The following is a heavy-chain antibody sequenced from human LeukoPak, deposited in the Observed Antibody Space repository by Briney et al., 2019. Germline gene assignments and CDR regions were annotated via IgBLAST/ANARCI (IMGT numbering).Heavy chain of an antibody. J-gene: IGHJ4*02. V-gene: IGHV3-64*01. CDR2: ITGDGGTT. CDR1: GFTFRSYT. Sequence: GGSLRLSCAASGFTFRSYTMHWVRQAPGKGLESVSSITGDGGTTYYANSVKGRFTISRDNSKNTLYLQMGSLRAEDMAVYYCARDLSRSYSFEYWGQGTLVTVSS. CDR3: ARDLSRSYSFEY. D-gene: IGHD1-26*01.